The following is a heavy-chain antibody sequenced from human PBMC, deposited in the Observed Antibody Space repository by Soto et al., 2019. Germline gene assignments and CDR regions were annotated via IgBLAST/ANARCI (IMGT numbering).Heavy chain of an antibody. J-gene: IGHJ4*02. CDR2: ISYDGSNK. Sequence: QVPLVESGGGVVQPGRSLRLSCAASGFTFSSYAMHWVSQAAGKGLEWVAVISYDGSNKYYADSVKGRFTISRDNSKNTLYPQMNSLRAEDTAVYYCARDGFDYWGQGTLVTVSS. V-gene: IGHV3-30-3*01. CDR3: ARDGFDY. CDR1: GFTFSSYA.